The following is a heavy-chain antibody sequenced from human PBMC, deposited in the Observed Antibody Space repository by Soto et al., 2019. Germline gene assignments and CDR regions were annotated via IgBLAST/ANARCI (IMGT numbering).Heavy chain of an antibody. CDR3: AKAQGAYFYYGVDV. CDR2: ISWNSGDI. J-gene: IGHJ6*02. V-gene: IGHV3-9*01. CDR1: GFTFDDYA. Sequence: EVQLVESGGGLVQPGRSLRLSCAASGFTFDDYAMHWVRQAPGKGLEWVSGISWNSGDIVYADSVKGRFTISRDNXXNSLYLQMNSLRADDTALYYCAKAQGAYFYYGVDVWGQGTTVTVSS.